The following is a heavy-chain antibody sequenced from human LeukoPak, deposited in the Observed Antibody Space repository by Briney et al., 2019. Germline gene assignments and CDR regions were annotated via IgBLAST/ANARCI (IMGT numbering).Heavy chain of an antibody. D-gene: IGHD3-22*01. CDR1: GFTFSSYS. CDR2: ISSSSSTI. CDR3: ARGGGMIVVVNDAFDI. J-gene: IGHJ3*02. Sequence: GGSLRLSCAASGFTFSSYSMNWVRQAPGKGLEWVSYISSSSSTIYYADSVKGRFTISRDNAKNSLYLQMNSLRAEDTAVYYCARGGGMIVVVNDAFDIWGQGTMVTVSS. V-gene: IGHV3-48*04.